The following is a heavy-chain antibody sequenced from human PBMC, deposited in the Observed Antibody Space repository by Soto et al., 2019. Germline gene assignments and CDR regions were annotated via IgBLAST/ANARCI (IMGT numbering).Heavy chain of an antibody. Sequence: WTWVRQPPGKGLEWIGYIYYNGNTYFSPSLKSRLTISIATSKNQFSLKLSSVTVADTAMYYCARARLRAVYAFDFWGQGTMVTVSS. J-gene: IGHJ3*01. CDR2: IYYNGNT. CDR3: ARARLRAVYAFDF. D-gene: IGHD4-17*01. V-gene: IGHV4-31*02.